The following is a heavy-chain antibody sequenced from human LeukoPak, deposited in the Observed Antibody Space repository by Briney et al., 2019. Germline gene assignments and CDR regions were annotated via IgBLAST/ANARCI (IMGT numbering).Heavy chain of an antibody. V-gene: IGHV4-61*02. CDR2: IYTSGST. J-gene: IGHJ3*02. CDR1: GGSISSGSYY. CDR3: ARDEWELLDAFDI. Sequence: SETLSLTCTVSGGSISSGSYYWSWIRQPAGKGLEWIGRIYTSGSTNYNPSLKSRVTISVDTSKNQFSLKLSSVTAAGTAGYYCARDEWELLDAFDIWGQGTMVTVSS. D-gene: IGHD1-26*01.